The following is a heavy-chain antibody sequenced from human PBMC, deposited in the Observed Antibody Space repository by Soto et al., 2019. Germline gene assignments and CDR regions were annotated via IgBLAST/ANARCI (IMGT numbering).Heavy chain of an antibody. CDR3: GREGDQWDQRYLDY. CDR2: INGNTGST. Sequence: QVQLVQSGAEVKKPGASVKVSCKTPGNFCSKYGISWVRQAPGQGVEWMGWINGNTGSTNYAQKFRGRVTMTTDTSTGMVYMELSSLTSDDTAIYYCGREGDQWDQRYLDYWGQGTLVSV. D-gene: IGHD1-26*01. J-gene: IGHJ4*02. CDR1: GNFCSKYG. V-gene: IGHV1-18*01.